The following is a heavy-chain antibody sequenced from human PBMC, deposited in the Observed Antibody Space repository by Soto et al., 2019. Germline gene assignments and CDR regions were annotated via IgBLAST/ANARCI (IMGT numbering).Heavy chain of an antibody. CDR3: ARGSQIAAASMGDAFDI. CDR2: INPNSGCT. Sequence: QVQLVQSGAEVKKPGASVKVSCKASGYTFTGYYMHWVRQAPGQGLEWMGWINPNSGCTKYAQKFQGWVTMTRDTSISTDYMELSRLRSDDTAVYYCARGSQIAAASMGDAFDIWGQGTMVTVSS. V-gene: IGHV1-2*04. CDR1: GYTFTGYY. D-gene: IGHD6-13*01. J-gene: IGHJ3*02.